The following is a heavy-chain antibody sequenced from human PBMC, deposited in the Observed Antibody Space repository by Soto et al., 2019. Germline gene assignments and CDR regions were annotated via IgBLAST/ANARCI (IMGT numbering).Heavy chain of an antibody. CDR1: GYTFTSYG. CDR3: ASQSRSVVVPAAIPYYYYGMDV. J-gene: IGHJ6*02. V-gene: IGHV1-18*01. D-gene: IGHD2-2*02. CDR2: ISAYNGNT. Sequence: GASVKVSCKASGYTFTSYGISWVRQAPGQRLEWMGWISAYNGNTNYAQKLQGRVTMTTDTSTSTAYMELRSLRSDDTAVYYCASQSRSVVVPAAIPYYYYGMDVWGQGTTVTVSS.